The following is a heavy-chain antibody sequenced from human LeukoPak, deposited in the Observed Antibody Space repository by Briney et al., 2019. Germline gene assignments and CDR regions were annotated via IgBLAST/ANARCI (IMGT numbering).Heavy chain of an antibody. CDR2: INHSGST. Sequence: SETLSLTCAVYGVSFSGYYWSWIRQPPGKGLEWIGEINHSGSTNYNSSLKSRVTISVDTSKNQFSLKLSSVTAADTAVYYCARVGGDYYFDYWGQGTLVTVSS. J-gene: IGHJ4*02. V-gene: IGHV4-34*01. CDR1: GVSFSGYY. D-gene: IGHD3-16*01. CDR3: ARVGGDYYFDY.